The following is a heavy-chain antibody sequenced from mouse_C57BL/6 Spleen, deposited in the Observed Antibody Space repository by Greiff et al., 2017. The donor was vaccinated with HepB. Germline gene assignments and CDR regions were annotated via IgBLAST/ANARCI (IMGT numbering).Heavy chain of an antibody. D-gene: IGHD3-2*02. V-gene: IGHV5-16*01. J-gene: IGHJ3*01. CDR1: GFTFSDYY. CDR2: INYDGSST. Sequence: DVQLVESEGGLVQPGSSMKLSCTASGFTFSDYYMAWVRQVPEKGLEWVANINYDGSSTYYLDSLKSRFIISRDNAKNILYLQMSSLKSEDTATYYCARETAQAPFAYWGQGTLVTVSA. CDR3: ARETAQAPFAY.